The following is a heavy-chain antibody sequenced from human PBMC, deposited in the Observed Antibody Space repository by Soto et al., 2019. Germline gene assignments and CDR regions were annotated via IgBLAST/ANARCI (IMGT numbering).Heavy chain of an antibody. Sequence: EVQLVESGGGLVQPGGSLRLSCAASGFTFSSYWMSWVRQAPGKGLEWVANIKQDGSEKYYVDSVKGRFTISRDNAKNSLYLQMNSLRAEDTAVYYCARARRRWLQLEGILCDYWGQGTLVTVSS. J-gene: IGHJ4*02. CDR2: IKQDGSEK. CDR3: ARARRRWLQLEGILCDY. D-gene: IGHD1-1*01. CDR1: GFTFSSYW. V-gene: IGHV3-7*01.